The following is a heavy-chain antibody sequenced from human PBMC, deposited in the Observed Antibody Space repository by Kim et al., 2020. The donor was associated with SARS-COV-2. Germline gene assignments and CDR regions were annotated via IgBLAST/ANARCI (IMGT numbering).Heavy chain of an antibody. CDR3: AGYYYGSGSYYRSIDY. V-gene: IGHV3-23*01. J-gene: IGHJ4*02. D-gene: IGHD3-10*01. Sequence: DSVKVRFAISRDNSQNTLSLQMNALRAEDTAIYYCAGYYYGSGSYYRSIDYWGQGTLVTVSS.